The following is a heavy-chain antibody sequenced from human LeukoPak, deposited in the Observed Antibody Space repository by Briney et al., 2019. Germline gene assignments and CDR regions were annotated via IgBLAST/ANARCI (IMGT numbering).Heavy chain of an antibody. Sequence: GGSLRLSCAASGFTFSSYGMHWVRQAPGKGLEWVAFIRSDGSIKYYTESLKGRFTISRDNSKNTLYLQMNSLRAEDTALYYCAKDRAGPEMATAFDYWGQGTLVTVSS. J-gene: IGHJ4*02. CDR3: AKDRAGPEMATAFDY. D-gene: IGHD5-24*01. CDR1: GFTFSSYG. V-gene: IGHV3-30*02. CDR2: IRSDGSIK.